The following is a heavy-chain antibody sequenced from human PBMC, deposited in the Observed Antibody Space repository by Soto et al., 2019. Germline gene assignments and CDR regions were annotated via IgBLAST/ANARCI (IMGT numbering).Heavy chain of an antibody. Sequence: SETLSLTCTVSGGSISSYYWSWIRQPPGKGLEWIGYIYYSGSTNYNPSLKSRVTISVDTSKNQFSLKLSSVTAADTAVYYCARDYDSSGYFDYWGQGTRVTVSS. CDR3: ARDYDSSGYFDY. CDR1: GGSISSYY. CDR2: IYYSGST. V-gene: IGHV4-59*01. J-gene: IGHJ4*02. D-gene: IGHD3-22*01.